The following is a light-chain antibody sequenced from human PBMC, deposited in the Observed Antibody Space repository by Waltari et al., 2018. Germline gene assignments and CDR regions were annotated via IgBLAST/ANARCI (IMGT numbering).Light chain of an antibody. J-gene: IGLJ3*02. CDR2: EVS. V-gene: IGLV2-14*01. CDR3: NSYATSSARV. CDR1: SSDVGAFNN. Sequence: QSALTQPASVSGSPGQSITIPCTGTSSDVGAFNNVPWYHQPPGKAPNLIIDEVSNRPSGVSNRFSGSKSGNTASLTISGLQAEDEADYYCNSYATSSARVFGGGTKLTVL.